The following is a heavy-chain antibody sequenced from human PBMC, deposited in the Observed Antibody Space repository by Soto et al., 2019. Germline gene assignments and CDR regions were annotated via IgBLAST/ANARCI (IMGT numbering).Heavy chain of an antibody. D-gene: IGHD5-18*01. CDR3: ERRGIVQLWLVSYYYYGMDV. J-gene: IGHJ6*02. Sequence: QVQLVQSGAEVKKPGSSVKVSCKASGGTFSSYAISWVRQAPGQGLEWMGGSIPIFGTANYAQKFQGRVTITADESTSTAYMELSSLRSEDTAVYYCERRGIVQLWLVSYYYYGMDVWGQGTTVTVSS. V-gene: IGHV1-69*12. CDR2: SIPIFGTA. CDR1: GGTFSSYA.